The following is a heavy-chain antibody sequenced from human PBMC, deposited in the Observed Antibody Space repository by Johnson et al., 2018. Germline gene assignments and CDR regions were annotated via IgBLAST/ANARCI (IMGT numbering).Heavy chain of an antibody. CDR3: TRTHILAAFDI. CDR1: GFTFSDSA. J-gene: IGHJ3*02. V-gene: IGHV3-73*02. Sequence: VQLQESGGDLVQPGGSLKLSCAASGFTFSDSAMHWVRQASGKGLEWVGRIRSKTNNFATAYAASVKGRFTVSRDDSHNTAYLQMNSLKTDDSAVYYFTRTHILAAFDIWGQGTVVTVSS. CDR2: IRSKTNNFAT.